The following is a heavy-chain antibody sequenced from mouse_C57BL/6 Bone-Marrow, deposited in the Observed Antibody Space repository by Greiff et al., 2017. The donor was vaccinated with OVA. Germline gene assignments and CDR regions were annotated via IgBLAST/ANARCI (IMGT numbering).Heavy chain of an antibody. CDR2: ISSGGSYN. CDR3: ARQGYYCSSYWGCFDV. D-gene: IGHD1-1*01. CDR1: GFTFSSYG. J-gene: IGHJ1*03. Sequence: EVKLVESGGDLVKPGGSLKLSCAASGFTFSSYGMSWVRQTPDKRLEWVATISSGGSYNYYPDSVKGRFTISRDNAKNNLYLQMSSLKSDDTAMYYCARQGYYCSSYWGCFDVWGTGTTVTVSS. V-gene: IGHV5-6*01.